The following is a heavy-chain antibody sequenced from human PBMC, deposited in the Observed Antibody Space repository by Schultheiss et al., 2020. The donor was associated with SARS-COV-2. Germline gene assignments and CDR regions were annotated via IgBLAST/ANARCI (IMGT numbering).Heavy chain of an antibody. Sequence: SETLSLTCAVYNGSFSSYFWSWIRQPPGKGLEWIGSIYHSGSTYYNPSLKSRVTISVDTSKNQFSLKLSSVTAADTAVYYCARDNPPYYYYGVDVWGQGITVTVSS. CDR3: ARDNPPYYYYGVDV. J-gene: IGHJ6*02. CDR2: IYHSGST. V-gene: IGHV4-34*01. CDR1: NGSFSSYF.